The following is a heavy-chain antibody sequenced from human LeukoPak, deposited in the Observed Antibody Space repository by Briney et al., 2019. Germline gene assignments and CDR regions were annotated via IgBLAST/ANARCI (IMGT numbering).Heavy chain of an antibody. CDR3: AKDQGLYND. CDR1: GFTLSSYE. J-gene: IGHJ4*02. Sequence: QPGGSLRLSCAASGFTLSSYEMNWFRQAPGKGLEWVSYISSSGSTIYYADSVKGRFTISRDNSKNTLYLQMNSLRAEDTAVYYCAKDQGLYNDWGQGTLVTVSS. CDR2: ISSSGSTI. V-gene: IGHV3-48*03. D-gene: IGHD1-14*01.